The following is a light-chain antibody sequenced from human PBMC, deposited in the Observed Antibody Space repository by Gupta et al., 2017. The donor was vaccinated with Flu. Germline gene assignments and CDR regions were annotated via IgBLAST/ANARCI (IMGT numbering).Light chain of an antibody. Sequence: DIVMTQSPDSLAVSLGERATINCKSSQSVLYSSNNKNYLAWYQQKPGQPPKLLIYWASTRESGVPDRFSGSGSGTDFTLTIISLQAEDVAVYYCQLDDSTPKTFGHGTKVDIK. V-gene: IGKV4-1*01. CDR3: QLDDSTPKT. CDR2: WAS. J-gene: IGKJ3*01. CDR1: QSVLYSSNNKNY.